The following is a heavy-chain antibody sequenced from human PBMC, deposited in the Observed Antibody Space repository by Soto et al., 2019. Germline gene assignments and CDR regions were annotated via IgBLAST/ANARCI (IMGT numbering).Heavy chain of an antibody. D-gene: IGHD4-17*01. CDR3: ARGGAYGDYRSDF. CDR2: LNSDGTYA. CDR1: GFNFSVYW. V-gene: IGHV3-74*01. Sequence: GGSLRLSCAASGFNFSVYWMHWVRQAPGKGLVWVSRLNSDGTYASSADSVKGRLTISRDNAKNTVNLQLNSLRAEDTAVYYCARGGAYGDYRSDFWGQGTLVTVSS. J-gene: IGHJ4*02.